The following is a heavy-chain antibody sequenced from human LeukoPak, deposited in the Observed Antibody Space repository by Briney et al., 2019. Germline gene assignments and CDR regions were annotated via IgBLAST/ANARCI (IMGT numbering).Heavy chain of an antibody. CDR1: GGSVSSSDYY. Sequence: SETLSLTCTVSGGSVSSSDYYWGWIRQPPGEGLEWIGSIYYSGSTDYNPSLKSRVTISVDTSKNQFSLKLSSVTAADTAVYYCARSPLPSSTWYRHFDYWGQGTLVTVSS. CDR2: IYYSGST. D-gene: IGHD6-13*01. V-gene: IGHV4-39*07. CDR3: ARSPLPSSTWYRHFDY. J-gene: IGHJ4*02.